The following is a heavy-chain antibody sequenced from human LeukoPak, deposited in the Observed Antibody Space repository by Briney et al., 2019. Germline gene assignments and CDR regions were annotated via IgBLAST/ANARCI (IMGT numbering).Heavy chain of an antibody. D-gene: IGHD4-11*01. CDR3: ARDSLTVTTLVASWYFDL. Sequence: PGGSLRLSCAASGFKFSNFAMTWVRQAPGKGLEWVSVITGSGGTTYYAGSVNGRFTISRDNSKNTLYLQMNSLRAEDTAVYYCARDSLTVTTLVASWYFDLWGRGTLVTVSS. V-gene: IGHV3-23*01. CDR1: GFKFSNFA. CDR2: ITGSGGTT. J-gene: IGHJ2*01.